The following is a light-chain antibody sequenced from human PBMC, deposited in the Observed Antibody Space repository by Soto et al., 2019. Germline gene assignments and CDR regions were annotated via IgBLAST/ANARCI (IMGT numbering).Light chain of an antibody. CDR3: QQYISYRA. V-gene: IGKV1-5*03. Sequence: DIPLTQSPSTLSASVGDTVTITCRASQSIDTRLAWHQQKPGRAPRLLISKASILESGVPSRFSGSGSGTDFTLTISGLQPDDFAIYYCQQYISYRAFGQGTKVEI. CDR2: KAS. J-gene: IGKJ1*01. CDR1: QSIDTR.